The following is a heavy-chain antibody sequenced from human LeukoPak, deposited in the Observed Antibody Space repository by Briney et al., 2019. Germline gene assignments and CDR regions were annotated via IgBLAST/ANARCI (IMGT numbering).Heavy chain of an antibody. V-gene: IGHV3-48*04. CDR3: ARDMWEGYYDSSGYYPFDY. CDR2: ISSNSSTI. D-gene: IGHD3-22*01. Sequence: GGSLRLSCAASGFTFSSYSMNWVRQAPGKGLEWVSYISSNSSTIYYADSVKGRFTISRDNAKNSLYLQMNSLRAEDTAVYYCARDMWEGYYDSSGYYPFDYWGQGTLVTASS. CDR1: GFTFSSYS. J-gene: IGHJ4*02.